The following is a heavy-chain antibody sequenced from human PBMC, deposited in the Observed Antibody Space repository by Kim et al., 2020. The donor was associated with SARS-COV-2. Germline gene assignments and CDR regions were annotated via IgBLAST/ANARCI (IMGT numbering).Heavy chain of an antibody. CDR3: ARDGGRDGYNSYFDY. D-gene: IGHD3-16*01. V-gene: IGHV4-30-2*05. Sequence: ALKSRVTISVDTSKSRFSLKLSSVTAADTAVYYCARDGGRDGYNSYFDYWGQGTLVTVSS. J-gene: IGHJ4*02.